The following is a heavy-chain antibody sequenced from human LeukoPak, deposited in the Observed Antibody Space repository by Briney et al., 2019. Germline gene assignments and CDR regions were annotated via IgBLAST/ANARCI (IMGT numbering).Heavy chain of an antibody. V-gene: IGHV3-23*01. Sequence: GGSLRLSCAASGFTFSSSAMSWVRLAPGKGLGWVSADDDSGKTTYYADSVKGRFTISRDNAKNSLYLQMNSLRAEDTAVYYCAGDGGLYDPNYWGQGTLVTVSS. J-gene: IGHJ4*02. D-gene: IGHD1-1*01. CDR3: AGDGGLYDPNY. CDR1: GFTFSSSA. CDR2: DDDSGKTT.